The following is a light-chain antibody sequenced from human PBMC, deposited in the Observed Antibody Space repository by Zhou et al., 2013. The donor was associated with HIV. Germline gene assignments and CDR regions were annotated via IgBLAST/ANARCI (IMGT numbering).Light chain of an antibody. J-gene: IGKJ1*01. CDR2: AAS. V-gene: IGKV1-12*02. CDR1: QDISDS. CDR3: QQANSFPWT. Sequence: DIQMTQSPSSLSASVGDRVTITCQASQDISDSLNWYQQKPGKAPKLLIFAASSLQSGVPSRFSGSGSGTEFTLSISSLQPEDFATYYCQQANSFPWTFGQGTKVEVK.